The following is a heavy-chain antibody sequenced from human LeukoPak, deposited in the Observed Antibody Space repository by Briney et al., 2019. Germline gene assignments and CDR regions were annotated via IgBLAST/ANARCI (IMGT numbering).Heavy chain of an antibody. D-gene: IGHD6-19*01. J-gene: IGHJ4*02. CDR3: AKYRGRSVARTGFDY. Sequence: GGSLRLSCAASGFTVSSYAMSWVRQAPGKGMEWVSHFNASGGFTKYADSVKGRRTITRDDSRNTLYLQMSSLRDEHTAVYYGAKYRGRSVARTGFDYWGQGTLVTVSS. CDR1: GFTVSSYA. V-gene: IGHV3-23*01. CDR2: FNASGGFT.